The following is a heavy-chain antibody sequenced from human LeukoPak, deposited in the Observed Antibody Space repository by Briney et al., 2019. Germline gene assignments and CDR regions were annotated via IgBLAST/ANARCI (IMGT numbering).Heavy chain of an antibody. CDR3: ARDPDCSSTRCSESPFDY. CDR2: ISAYNGNT. V-gene: IGHV1-18*01. J-gene: IGHJ4*02. CDR1: GYRFTSYG. D-gene: IGHD2-2*01. Sequence: ASVKVSCKASGYRFTSYGISWVRQAPGQGLEWMAWISAYNGNTNYAQKFQGRVIMATDTSTSTAYMELRSLRSDDPAVYYCARDPDCSSTRCSESPFDYWGQGTLVTVSS.